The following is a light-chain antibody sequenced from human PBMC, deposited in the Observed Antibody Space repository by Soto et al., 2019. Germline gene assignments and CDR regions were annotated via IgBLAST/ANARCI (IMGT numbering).Light chain of an antibody. CDR3: QQGFSTPLT. Sequence: DIQMTQSPSSLSASVGDRVTITCRASQSVSLYLNWYQQKPGRAPELLISTASKLQSGVPSRLSGSGSGTEFTLTISGLQPEDSATYYCQQGFSTPLTFGGGAKVEI. CDR1: QSVSLY. J-gene: IGKJ4*01. CDR2: TAS. V-gene: IGKV1-39*01.